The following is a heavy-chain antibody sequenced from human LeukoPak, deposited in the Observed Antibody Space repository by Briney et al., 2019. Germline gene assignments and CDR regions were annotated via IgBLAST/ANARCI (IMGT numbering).Heavy chain of an antibody. Sequence: SETLSLTCAVYGGSFSGYYWSWIRQPPGKGLEWIGEINHSGSTNYNPSLKSRVTISVDTSKNQFSLKLSSVTAADTAVYYCARAHERGIVVVIHYFDYWGQGTLVTVSS. CDR3: ARAHERGIVVVIHYFDY. CDR1: GGSFSGYY. CDR2: INHSGST. J-gene: IGHJ4*02. D-gene: IGHD3-22*01. V-gene: IGHV4-34*01.